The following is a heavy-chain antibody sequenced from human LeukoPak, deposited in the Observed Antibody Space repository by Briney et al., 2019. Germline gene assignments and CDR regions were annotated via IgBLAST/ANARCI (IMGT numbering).Heavy chain of an antibody. J-gene: IGHJ4*02. CDR3: ARGHLYGGNLYYFDY. Sequence: SETLSLTCAVYGGSFSGYYWSWIRQPPGRGLEWIGEINHSGSTNYNPSLKSRVTISVGTSKNQFSLKLSSVTAADTAVYYCARGHLYGGNLYYFDYWGQGTLVTVSS. CDR1: GGSFSGYY. D-gene: IGHD4-23*01. CDR2: INHSGST. V-gene: IGHV4-34*01.